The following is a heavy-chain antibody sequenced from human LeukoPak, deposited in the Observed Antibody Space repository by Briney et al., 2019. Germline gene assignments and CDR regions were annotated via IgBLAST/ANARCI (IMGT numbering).Heavy chain of an antibody. CDR1: DGSFSGYY. CDR3: ARGRYSSGWQRGEYFQH. Sequence: SETLSLTCAVYDGSFSGYYWSWIRQPPGKGLEWIGEINHSGSTNYNPSLKSRVTISVDTSKNQFSLKLSSVTAADTAVYYCARGRYSSGWQRGEYFQHWGQGTLVTVSS. V-gene: IGHV4-34*01. CDR2: INHSGST. J-gene: IGHJ1*01. D-gene: IGHD6-19*01.